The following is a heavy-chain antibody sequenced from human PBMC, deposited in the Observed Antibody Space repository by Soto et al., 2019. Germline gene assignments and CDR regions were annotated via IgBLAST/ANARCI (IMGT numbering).Heavy chain of an antibody. CDR1: GFTFSSYA. V-gene: IGHV3-23*01. Sequence: EVQLLESGGGLVQPGGSLRLSCAASGFTFSSYAMSWVRQAPGKGLEWVSAISGSGGSTYYADSVKGRFTISRDNSKNTLYLQMNSLRAEDTAVYYCASPYGDGAHYYYYMDVWGKGTTVTVSS. J-gene: IGHJ6*03. CDR2: ISGSGGST. CDR3: ASPYGDGAHYYYYMDV. D-gene: IGHD4-17*01.